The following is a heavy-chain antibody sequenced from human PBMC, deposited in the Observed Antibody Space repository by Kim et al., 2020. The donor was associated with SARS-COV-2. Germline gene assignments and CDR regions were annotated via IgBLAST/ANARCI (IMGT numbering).Heavy chain of an antibody. Sequence: GGSLRLSCAATGFALSDHYIDWVRHSPGKGLEWVGRSGNRADGYTTEYAASVRDRFTLSRDDSKNSLYLQMNSLKSEDSAVYYCSRGYSGVAIYAFDIWGQGTMVTVS. D-gene: IGHD5-12*01. V-gene: IGHV3-72*01. CDR1: GFALSDHY. CDR3: SRGYSGVAIYAFDI. CDR2: SGNRADGYTT. J-gene: IGHJ3*02.